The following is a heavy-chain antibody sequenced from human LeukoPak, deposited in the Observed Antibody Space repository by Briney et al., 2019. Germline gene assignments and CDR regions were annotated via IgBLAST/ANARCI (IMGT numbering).Heavy chain of an antibody. CDR2: IIPIFGTA. J-gene: IGHJ4*02. CDR1: GGTFSSYA. CDR3: ARGGTKQLWSASDY. D-gene: IGHD5-18*01. V-gene: IGHV1-69*01. Sequence: ASVKVSCKASGGTFSSYAISWVRQAPGQGLEWMGGIIPIFGTANYAQKFQGRVTITADESTSTAYMELSCLRSEDTAVYYCARGGTKQLWSASDYWGQGTLVTVSS.